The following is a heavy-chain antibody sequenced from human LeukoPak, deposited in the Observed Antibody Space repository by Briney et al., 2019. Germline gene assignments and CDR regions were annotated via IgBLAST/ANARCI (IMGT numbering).Heavy chain of an antibody. CDR2: IKQDGSEK. CDR1: GFTFISYW. Sequence: PGGSLRLSCAASGFTFISYWMSWVRQGPGRGRERVANIKQDGSEKYYVDSVKGRFTISRDNAKNSLYLQMNSLRAEDTAVYYCARGIAVAGRRRYYYGMDVWGQGTTVTVSS. CDR3: ARGIAVAGRRRYYYGMDV. J-gene: IGHJ6*02. D-gene: IGHD6-19*01. V-gene: IGHV3-7*01.